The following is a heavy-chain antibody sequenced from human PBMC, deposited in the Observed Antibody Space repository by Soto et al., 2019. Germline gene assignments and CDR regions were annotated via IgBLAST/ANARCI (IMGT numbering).Heavy chain of an antibody. J-gene: IGHJ4*02. CDR1: GFTFSSFW. V-gene: IGHV3-7*05. Sequence: GGSLRLSCAASGFTFSSFWMSWVRQAPGKGLEWVANIKQDGSEKYYVDSVKGRFTISRDNAKNSLYLQMNSLRAEDTAVYYCARHTDYANFDYWGQGTLVTVSS. CDR3: ARHTDYANFDY. CDR2: IKQDGSEK. D-gene: IGHD4-17*01.